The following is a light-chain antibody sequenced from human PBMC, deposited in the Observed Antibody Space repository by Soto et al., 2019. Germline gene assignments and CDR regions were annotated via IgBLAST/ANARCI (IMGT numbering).Light chain of an antibody. CDR2: DVS. CDR3: SSYTSNSTLYV. CDR1: SSDVGGYNY. Sequence: QSVLTQPASVSGSPGQSITISCTGTSSDVGGYNYVSWYQHHPGEAPKLMIYDVSNRPSGVSNRFSGSKSGNTASLTISGLQAEDESDYYCSSYTSNSTLYVFGTGTQLTVL. J-gene: IGLJ1*01. V-gene: IGLV2-14*03.